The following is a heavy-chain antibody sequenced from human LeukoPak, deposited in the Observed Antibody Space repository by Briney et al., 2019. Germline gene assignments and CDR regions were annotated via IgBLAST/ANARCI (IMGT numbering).Heavy chain of an antibody. CDR2: IYYSGST. D-gene: IGHD1-1*01. CDR3: ARMEYPDWTFDI. CDR1: GGSISSYY. J-gene: IGHJ3*02. Sequence: SETLSLTCTVSGGSISSYYWSWIRQPPGKGLEWIGYIYYSGSTNYNPSLKSRVTISVDTSKNQFSLKLSSVTAADTAVYYCARMEYPDWTFDIWGQGTMVTVSS. V-gene: IGHV4-59*08.